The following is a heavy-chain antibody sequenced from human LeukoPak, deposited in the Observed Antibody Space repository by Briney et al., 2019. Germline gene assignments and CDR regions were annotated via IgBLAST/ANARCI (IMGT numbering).Heavy chain of an antibody. J-gene: IGHJ4*02. CDR1: GGSISSGSYY. V-gene: IGHV4-61*02. CDR3: ARARAGDRAGLEVPKAYYFDY. D-gene: IGHD7-27*01. Sequence: SETLSLTCTVSGGSISSGSYYWSWIRQTAGKGLEWIGRIYTSGSTNYNPSLKSRVTISVDTSKNQFSLKLSSVTAADTAVYYWARARAGDRAGLEVPKAYYFDYWGQGTLVTVSS. CDR2: IYTSGST.